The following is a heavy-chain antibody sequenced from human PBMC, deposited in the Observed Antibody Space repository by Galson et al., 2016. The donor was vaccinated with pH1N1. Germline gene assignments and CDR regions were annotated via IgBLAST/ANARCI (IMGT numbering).Heavy chain of an antibody. D-gene: IGHD1/OR15-1a*01. CDR2: ISAASTRT. CDR3: AKGGRVGTEGYYYALDV. J-gene: IGHJ6*02. V-gene: IGHV3-23*01. Sequence: SLRLSCAASGFIFSSYAMTWVRQAPGKGPEWVSAISAASTRTHYQDSVKGRFIISRDNSKNTLYLQMNSLRAEDTAEYYCAKGGRVGTEGYYYALDVWGQGTTVIVSS. CDR1: GFIFSSYA.